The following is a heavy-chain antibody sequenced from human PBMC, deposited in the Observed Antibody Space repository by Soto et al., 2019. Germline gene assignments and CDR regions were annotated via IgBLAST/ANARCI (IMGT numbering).Heavy chain of an antibody. CDR3: ARAPEYYDFWSGLYYYYMDV. CDR2: MSSWGITI. J-gene: IGHJ6*03. CDR1: GSTFSDYY. Sequence: HVQLVESGGGLVKPGGSLRLSCAASGSTFSDYYMSWIRQALGKRLEWVLYMSSWGITIYSADSVKGRLTISMDNVKNSLYLQMNSLRAEDTAVYYCARAPEYYDFWSGLYYYYMDVWGKGTTVTVSS. D-gene: IGHD3-3*01. V-gene: IGHV3-11*01.